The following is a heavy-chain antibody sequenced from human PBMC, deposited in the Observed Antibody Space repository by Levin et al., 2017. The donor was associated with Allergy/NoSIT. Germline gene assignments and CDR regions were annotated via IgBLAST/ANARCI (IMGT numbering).Heavy chain of an antibody. CDR1: GYSFTNYW. CDR3: AIPPPLSLAAPDEWADS. J-gene: IGHJ5*01. V-gene: IGHV5-51*01. Sequence: GESLKISCKGFGYSFTNYWIAWVRQRPGKGLEWMGIIYPADSDTRYSPSFEGQVTISADKSISTAYLQWDSLKASDTAMYYCAIPPPLSLAAPDEWADSWGQGALVTVSS. D-gene: IGHD6-6*01. CDR2: IYPADSDT.